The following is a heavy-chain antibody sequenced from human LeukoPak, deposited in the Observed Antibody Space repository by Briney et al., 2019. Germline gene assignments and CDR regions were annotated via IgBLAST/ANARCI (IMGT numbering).Heavy chain of an antibody. Sequence: PGRSLRLSCTGSGFAFRDYTMTWIRQAPGKGLECVSFIRKKADGGTPEYAASVKGRFTISRDDSKSIAYLQMNSLKTDDTAVYYCTTDPPTRYWGQGTLVSVSS. J-gene: IGHJ4*02. D-gene: IGHD1-26*01. CDR2: IRKKADGGTP. CDR1: GFAFRDYT. CDR3: TTDPPTRY. V-gene: IGHV3-49*03.